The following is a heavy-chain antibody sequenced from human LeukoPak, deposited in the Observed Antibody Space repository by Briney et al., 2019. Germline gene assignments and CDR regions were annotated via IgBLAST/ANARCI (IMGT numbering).Heavy chain of an antibody. CDR1: GFTFSDYY. J-gene: IGHJ4*02. CDR3: ARDRLHYGEYEKTFDY. CDR2: ISSSGSTI. Sequence: GGSLRLSCAASGFTFSDYYMSWLRQAPGKGLEWVSYISSSGSTIYYADSVKGRFTISRDNAKNSLYLQMNSLRAEDTAVYYCARDRLHYGEYEKTFDYWGQGTLVSVSS. V-gene: IGHV3-11*04. D-gene: IGHD4-17*01.